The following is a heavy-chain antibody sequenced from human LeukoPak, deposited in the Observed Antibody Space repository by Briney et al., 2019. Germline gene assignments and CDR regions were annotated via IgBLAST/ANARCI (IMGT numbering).Heavy chain of an antibody. Sequence: TGGSLRLSCAASGFTFSSYAMRWVRQAPGKGLEWVSAISGSGGSTYYADSVKGRFTISRDNSKNTLYLQMNSLRAEDTAVYYCAKDFHMVRGGYGDYWGQGTLVTVSS. CDR1: GFTFSSYA. J-gene: IGHJ4*02. V-gene: IGHV3-23*01. CDR3: AKDFHMVRGGYGDY. D-gene: IGHD3-10*01. CDR2: ISGSGGST.